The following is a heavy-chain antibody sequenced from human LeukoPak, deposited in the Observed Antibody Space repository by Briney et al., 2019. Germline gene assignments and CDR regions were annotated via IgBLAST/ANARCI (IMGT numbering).Heavy chain of an antibody. CDR1: GYTFTIYD. Sequence: GASVKVSCKASGYTFTIYDINWVRQATGQGLEWMGWMNPNSGNTGYAQKFQGRVTMTRNTSISTAYMELGSLRSEDTAVYYCARAVRGVIIKNYYYYYTDVWGKGATVTVSS. V-gene: IGHV1-8*01. CDR3: ARAVRGVIIKNYYYYYTDV. CDR2: MNPNSGNT. D-gene: IGHD3-10*01. J-gene: IGHJ6*03.